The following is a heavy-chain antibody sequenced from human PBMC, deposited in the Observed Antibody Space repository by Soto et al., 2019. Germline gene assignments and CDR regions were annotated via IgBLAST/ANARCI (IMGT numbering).Heavy chain of an antibody. D-gene: IGHD3-22*01. V-gene: IGHV1-69*01. CDR3: ARAAHDYYYDSSGYYFDY. CDR1: GGTFSSYA. Sequence: ASVKVSCKASGGTFSSYAISWVRQAPGQGLEWMGGIIPIFGTANYAQKFQGRVTITADESTSTAYMELSSLRSEDTAVYYCARAAHDYYYDSSGYYFDYWGQGTLVNVSS. CDR2: IIPIFGTA. J-gene: IGHJ4*02.